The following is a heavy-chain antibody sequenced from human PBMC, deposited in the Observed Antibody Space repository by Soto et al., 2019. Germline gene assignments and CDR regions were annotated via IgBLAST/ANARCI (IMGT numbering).Heavy chain of an antibody. CDR1: GFTLSSHW. J-gene: IGHJ3*02. CDR3: ARVADCTYSSNCNGRAAFDM. D-gene: IGHD6-13*01. Sequence: EVQLVESGGGLAQPGGSLRLSCAASGFTLSSHWMHWVRQAPGKGLVWVSRINRDGSTINYDDPVRGRYTISRDNAKNTLSLQMNSLRAEDTAVYYCARVADCTYSSNCNGRAAFDMWGQGTMVTVSS. CDR2: INRDGSTI. V-gene: IGHV3-74*01.